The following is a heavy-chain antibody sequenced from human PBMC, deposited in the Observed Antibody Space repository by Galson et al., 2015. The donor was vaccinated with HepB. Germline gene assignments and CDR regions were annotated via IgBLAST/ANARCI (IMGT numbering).Heavy chain of an antibody. Sequence: SLRLSCAASGFTFSSYGMHWVRQAPGKGLEWVAVIWYDGSNKYYADSVKGRFTVSRDNSKNTLYLQMNSLRAEDTAVYYCARDAYCSSTSCPLDYWGQGTLVTVSS. CDR3: ARDAYCSSTSCPLDY. CDR2: IWYDGSNK. D-gene: IGHD2-2*01. V-gene: IGHV3-33*01. CDR1: GFTFSSYG. J-gene: IGHJ4*02.